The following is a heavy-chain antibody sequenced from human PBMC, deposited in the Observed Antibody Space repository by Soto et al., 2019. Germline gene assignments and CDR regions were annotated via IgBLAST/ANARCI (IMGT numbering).Heavy chain of an antibody. Sequence: SLTCTVSGVSISSYYWSWIRQPPGKGLEWVGYIYYSGSTNYNPSLKSRVAISVDTSKNQFSMKLSSVTAADTAVYYCARARTYYYGSGSYLFDPGGQGTLVTVSS. V-gene: IGHV4-59*01. CDR1: GVSISSYY. CDR2: IYYSGST. J-gene: IGHJ5*02. D-gene: IGHD3-10*01. CDR3: ARARTYYYGSGSYLFDP.